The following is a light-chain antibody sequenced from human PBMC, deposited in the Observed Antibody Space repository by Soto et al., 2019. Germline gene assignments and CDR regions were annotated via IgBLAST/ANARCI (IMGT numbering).Light chain of an antibody. V-gene: IGLV2-18*01. J-gene: IGLJ1*01. CDR3: SLYTSENTYV. CDR1: STDFVSYNR. Sequence: QSALTQPPSVSGSPGQSVTISCTGTSTDFVSYNRVSWYQQPPGTAPKLIIYEASNRPSGVPDRFSGSKSGNTASRTISGLQAADEADYYCSLYTSENTYVFGTGTKV. CDR2: EAS.